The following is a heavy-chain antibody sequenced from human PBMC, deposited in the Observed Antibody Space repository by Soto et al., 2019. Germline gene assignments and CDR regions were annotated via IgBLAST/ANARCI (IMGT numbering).Heavy chain of an antibody. CDR2: IYDSGSS. D-gene: IGHD5-12*01. CDR3: AREKGYISGPKNFDS. J-gene: IGHJ4*02. CDR1: GGSVSSGDYF. Sequence: KTSETLSLTCTVSGGSVSSGDYFWSWIRQPPGKGLEWIGYIYDSGSSYYNPSLKSRVTMSVDTSKNQSSLKLRSVTAADTAMYYCAREKGYISGPKNFDSWGQGTLVTVSS. V-gene: IGHV4-30-4*01.